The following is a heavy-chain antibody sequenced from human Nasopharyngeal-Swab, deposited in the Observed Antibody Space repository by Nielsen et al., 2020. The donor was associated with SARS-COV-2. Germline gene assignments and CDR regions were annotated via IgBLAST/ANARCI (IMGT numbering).Heavy chain of an antibody. CDR3: AKGEYSGYDPLGMDV. J-gene: IGHJ6*02. D-gene: IGHD5-12*01. CDR2: ISCDGSNK. Sequence: GRQGPGKGLEWVAVISCDGSNKYYAESVKGRFTISRDNSKNTLYLQMNSLRAEDTAVYYCAKGEYSGYDPLGMDVWGQGTTVTVSS. V-gene: IGHV3-30*18.